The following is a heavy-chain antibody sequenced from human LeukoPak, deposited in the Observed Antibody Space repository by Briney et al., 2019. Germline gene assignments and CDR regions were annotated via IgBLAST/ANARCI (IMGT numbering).Heavy chain of an antibody. Sequence: GGSLRLSCAASGFTFSSYAMHWVRQAPGKGLEWVAVISYDGSNKYYADSVKGRFTISRDNFKNTLYLQMNSLRAEDTAVYYCARDMESITGTTVGGDYWGQGTLVTVSS. J-gene: IGHJ4*02. D-gene: IGHD1-7*01. CDR3: ARDMESITGTTVGGDY. CDR2: ISYDGSNK. V-gene: IGHV3-30-3*01. CDR1: GFTFSSYA.